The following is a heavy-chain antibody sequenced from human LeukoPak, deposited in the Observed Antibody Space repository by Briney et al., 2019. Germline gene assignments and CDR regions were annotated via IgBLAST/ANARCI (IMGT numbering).Heavy chain of an antibody. Sequence: GGSLRLSCAASGFTFSSYVMNWVRQAPGKGLEWVSYISSNGSTIYYADSVKGRCPITRDNAKNSLHPKMNSLRAEDTAVYYCARDGGTAMVYYYYMDVWGEGTTVTISS. J-gene: IGHJ6*03. CDR3: ARDGGTAMVYYYYMDV. V-gene: IGHV3-48*03. CDR2: ISSNGSTI. CDR1: GFTFSSYV. D-gene: IGHD5-18*01.